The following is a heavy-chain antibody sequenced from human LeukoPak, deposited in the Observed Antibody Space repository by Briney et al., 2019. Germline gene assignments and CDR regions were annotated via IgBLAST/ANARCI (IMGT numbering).Heavy chain of an antibody. CDR1: GFTFSTYS. J-gene: IGHJ3*02. D-gene: IGHD3-9*01. CDR3: ARGPTYYDILTGYEAFDI. V-gene: IGHV3-48*01. CDR2: ISSSSSTI. Sequence: GGSLRLSCAASGFTFSTYSMTWVRQAPGKGLEWVSYISSSSSTIYYADSVKGRFTISRDNSKNTLYLQMNSLRAEDTAVYYCARGPTYYDILTGYEAFDIWGQGTMVTVSS.